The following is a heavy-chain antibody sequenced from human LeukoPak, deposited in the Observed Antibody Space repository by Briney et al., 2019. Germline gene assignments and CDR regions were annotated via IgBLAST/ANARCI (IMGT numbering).Heavy chain of an antibody. CDR1: GFIFNNYG. D-gene: IGHD3-22*01. V-gene: IGHV3-23*01. CDR3: AKGSSGYFFDL. CDR2: ISNDGGGT. J-gene: IGHJ4*02. Sequence: GGSLRLSCAASGFIFNNYGLVWVRQAPGKGLEWVSAISNDGGGTTYADFAKGRFSVSRDNSKNTLFLQMNSLRAEDTALYYCAKGSSGYFFDLWGQGTLVTVSS.